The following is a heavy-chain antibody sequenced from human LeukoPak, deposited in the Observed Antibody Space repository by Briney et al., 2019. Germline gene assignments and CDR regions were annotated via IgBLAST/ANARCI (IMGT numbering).Heavy chain of an antibody. V-gene: IGHV4-39*07. CDR1: GGSISSSSYY. CDR2: IYYSGST. J-gene: IGHJ4*02. CDR3: ASIMITFGGVIRQLYYFDY. Sequence: SETLSLTCTVSGGSISSSSYYWGWIRQPPGKGLEWNGSIYYSGSTYYNPSLKSRVSISVDTSKNQFSLKLSSVTAADTAVYYCASIMITFGGVIRQLYYFDYWGQGTLVTVSS. D-gene: IGHD3-16*02.